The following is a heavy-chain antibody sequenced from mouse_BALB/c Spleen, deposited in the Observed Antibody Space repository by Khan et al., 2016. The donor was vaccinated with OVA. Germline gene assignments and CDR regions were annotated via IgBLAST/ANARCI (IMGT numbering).Heavy chain of an antibody. CDR2: IWAGGRK. V-gene: IGHV2-6-5*01. Sequence: QVQLKQSGPGLVAPSQSLSITCTVSGFSLTDYAVSWIRQHPGKGMEWLGVIWAGGRKYYNSELKSRLSISKDNSKSQVFLKVNSMQTDDTCMYYSAKDPPYYSLDYWGQGTSVTVSS. D-gene: IGHD2-12*01. J-gene: IGHJ4*01. CDR3: AKDPPYYSLDY. CDR1: GFSLTDYA.